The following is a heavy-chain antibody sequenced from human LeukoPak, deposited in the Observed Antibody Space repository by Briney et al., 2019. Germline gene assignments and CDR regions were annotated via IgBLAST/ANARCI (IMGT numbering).Heavy chain of an antibody. CDR1: GYTFTSYG. D-gene: IGHD6-13*01. J-gene: IGHJ5*02. CDR3: AGSRIAAAAGYNWFAP. V-gene: IGHV1-18*04. CDR2: ISAYNGNT. Sequence: ASRKVSCKASGYTFTSYGISCVRQSPGQGLEWRGWISAYNGNTNYAPKLQCRVTMTTDTSTSTTYMELRSLSSDETGVYYCAGSRIAAAAGYNWFAPWGQGTLVTVSS.